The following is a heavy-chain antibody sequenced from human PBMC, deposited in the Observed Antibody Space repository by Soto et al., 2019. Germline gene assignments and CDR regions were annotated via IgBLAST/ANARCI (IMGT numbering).Heavy chain of an antibody. CDR3: ARHARGITMVRGVITPPYYYYMDV. D-gene: IGHD3-10*01. V-gene: IGHV4-34*01. CDR2: INHSGST. J-gene: IGHJ6*03. CDR1: CGSFSGFY. Sequence: SQTLSLTCAVYCGSFSGFYWSRIRQPPGKGLEWIGEINHSGSTYYNPSLKSRVTISVDTSKDQFSLKLSSVTAADTAVYYCARHARGITMVRGVITPPYYYYMDVWGKGTTVTVSS.